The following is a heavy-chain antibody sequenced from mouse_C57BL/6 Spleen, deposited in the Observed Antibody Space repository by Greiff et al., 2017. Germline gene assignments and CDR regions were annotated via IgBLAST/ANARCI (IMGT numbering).Heavy chain of an antibody. Sequence: VQLVESGPGLVAPSQSLSITCTVSGFSLTSYAISWVHQPPGKGLEWLGVIWTGGGTNYTSALKSRLSISKDNSKSQVFLKMNSLQTDDTARYYCARTYSNYEDAMDYWGQGTSGAVSS. CDR1: GFSLTSYA. J-gene: IGHJ4*01. CDR2: IWTGGGT. V-gene: IGHV2-9-1*01. D-gene: IGHD2-5*01. CDR3: ARTYSNYEDAMDY.